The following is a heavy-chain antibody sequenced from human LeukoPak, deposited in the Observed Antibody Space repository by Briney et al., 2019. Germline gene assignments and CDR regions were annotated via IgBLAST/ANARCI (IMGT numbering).Heavy chain of an antibody. CDR3: ARPVKASLGYCSSTSCYPLLDFDY. Sequence: ASVKVSCKASGYTFTGYYTHWVRQAPGQGLEWMGWINPNSGGTNYAQKFQGRVTMTRDTSISTAYMELSRLRSDDTAVYYCARPVKASLGYCSSTSCYPLLDFDYWGQGTLVTVSS. D-gene: IGHD2-2*01. V-gene: IGHV1-2*02. J-gene: IGHJ4*02. CDR2: INPNSGGT. CDR1: GYTFTGYY.